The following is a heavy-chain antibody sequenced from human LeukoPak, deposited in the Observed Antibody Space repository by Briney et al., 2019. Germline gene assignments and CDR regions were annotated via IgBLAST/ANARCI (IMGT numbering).Heavy chain of an antibody. CDR1: GFTFSSYG. Sequence: GGSLRLSCAASGFTFSSYGMHRVRQAPGKGLEWGAVISYDGSNKYYADSVKGRFTISRDNSKNTLYLQMNSLRAEDTAVYYCAKVTTEGYFDYWGQGTLVTVSS. J-gene: IGHJ4*02. D-gene: IGHD3-3*01. CDR2: ISYDGSNK. V-gene: IGHV3-30*18. CDR3: AKVTTEGYFDY.